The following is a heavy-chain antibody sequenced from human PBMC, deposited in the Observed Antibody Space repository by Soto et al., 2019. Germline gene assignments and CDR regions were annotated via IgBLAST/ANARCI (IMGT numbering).Heavy chain of an antibody. J-gene: IGHJ4*02. Sequence: SETLSLTCTVSGGSISSYYWSWIRQPPGKGLEWIGYIYYSGSTNYNPSLKSRVTISVDTSKNQFSLKLSSVTDADTAVYYCARGLGAYYYDSSGLFDYWGQGTLVTVSS. CDR3: ARGLGAYYYDSSGLFDY. CDR1: GGSISSYY. D-gene: IGHD3-22*01. V-gene: IGHV4-59*01. CDR2: IYYSGST.